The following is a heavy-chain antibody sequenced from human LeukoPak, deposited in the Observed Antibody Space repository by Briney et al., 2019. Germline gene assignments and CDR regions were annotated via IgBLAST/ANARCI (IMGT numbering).Heavy chain of an antibody. Sequence: GGSLRLSCAASGFTFSSYAMSWVRQAPGKGLEWVSALSGSGGSTYYADSVKGRFTISRDNSKNTLYLQVNSLRAEDTAVYYCAKDRWTEVDAFDIWGQGTMVTVSS. J-gene: IGHJ3*02. CDR3: AKDRWTEVDAFDI. CDR2: LSGSGGST. V-gene: IGHV3-23*01. CDR1: GFTFSSYA. D-gene: IGHD1-1*01.